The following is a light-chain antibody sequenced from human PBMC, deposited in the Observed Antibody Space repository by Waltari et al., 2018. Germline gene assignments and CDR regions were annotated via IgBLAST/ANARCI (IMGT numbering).Light chain of an antibody. CDR1: QSVGPW. CDR2: KAS. Sequence: DLQMAQSTSTLSASVGDRVTITCRARQSVGPWLAWYQQKPGKAPKLLIYKASDLQSGVSSRFSGSGSGTEFVLTINSLQPDDVAIYYCQHYNGFPWTFGQGSKVEIK. V-gene: IGKV1-5*03. CDR3: QHYNGFPWT. J-gene: IGKJ1*01.